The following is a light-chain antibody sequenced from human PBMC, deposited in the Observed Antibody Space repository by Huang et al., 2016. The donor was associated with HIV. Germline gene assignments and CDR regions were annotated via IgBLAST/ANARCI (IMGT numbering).Light chain of an antibody. CDR3: QQYNNWPWT. J-gene: IGKJ1*01. CDR1: QSVSSN. CDR2: GAS. V-gene: IGKV3-15*01. Sequence: EIVMTQSPDTLSVSPGERATLSCRASQSVSSNLAWYQQKPGQAPRVLIYGASTRATGIPARFSCSGSGTEFTLTIGSLQSEDFAVYSCQQYNNWPWTFGQGTRVEIK.